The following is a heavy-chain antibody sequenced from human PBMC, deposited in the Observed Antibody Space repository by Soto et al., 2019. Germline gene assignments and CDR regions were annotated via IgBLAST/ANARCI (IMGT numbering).Heavy chain of an antibody. CDR3: AKARVPPAMPASGGWFDP. CDR2: ISGSGGST. CDR1: GFTFSSYA. D-gene: IGHD2-2*01. Sequence: EVQLLESGGGLVQPGGSLRLSCAASGFTFSSYAMSWVRQAPGKGLEWVSAISGSGGSTYYADSVKGRFTISRDNSKNTQYRQKSSLRAEDTAVYYCAKARVPPAMPASGGWFDPWGQGTLVTVSS. V-gene: IGHV3-23*01. J-gene: IGHJ5*02.